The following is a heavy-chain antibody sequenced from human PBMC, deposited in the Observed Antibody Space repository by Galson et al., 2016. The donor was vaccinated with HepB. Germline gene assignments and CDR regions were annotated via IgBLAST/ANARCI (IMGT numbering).Heavy chain of an antibody. V-gene: IGHV3-7*01. J-gene: IGHJ4*02. CDR1: GLRFSDLW. D-gene: IGHD2-21*01. CDR3: AREGIGDYFD. CDR2: IKGDGSLK. Sequence: SLRLSCAVSGLRFSDLWMDWVRQAPGKGLEWVANIKGDGSLKFYVDSVRGRFTISRDNAKNSVYLQMNSRTVEDTGVYYCAREGIGDYFDWGQGTLVTVSS.